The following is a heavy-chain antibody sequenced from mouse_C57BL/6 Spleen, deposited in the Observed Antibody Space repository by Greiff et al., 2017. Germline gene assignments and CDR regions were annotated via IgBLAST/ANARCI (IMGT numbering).Heavy chain of an antibody. CDR3: ARSGITTVVDYYAMDY. CDR2: INPSNGGT. Sequence: QVQLQQPGTELVKPGASVKLSCKASGYTFTSYWMHWVKQRPGQGLEWIGNINPSNGGTNYNEKFKSKATLTVDKSSSTAYMQLSSLTSEDSAVYYCARSGITTVVDYYAMDYWGQGTSVTVSS. V-gene: IGHV1-53*01. CDR1: GYTFTSYW. J-gene: IGHJ4*01. D-gene: IGHD1-1*01.